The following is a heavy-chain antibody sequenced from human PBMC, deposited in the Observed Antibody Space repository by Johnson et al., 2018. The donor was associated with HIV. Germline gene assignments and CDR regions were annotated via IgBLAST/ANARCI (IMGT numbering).Heavy chain of an antibody. CDR1: GFTFSNAW. V-gene: IGHV3-15*01. D-gene: IGHD2-2*01. J-gene: IGHJ3*02. CDR3: TADAPGMCSTSGRDAFDI. CDR2: IKSKTDGGTT. Sequence: VQLVESGGGLVKPGGSLRLSCAASGFTFSNAWMSWVRQAPGKGLEWVGRIKSKTDGGTTDYTAPVKGRFTISRDDSKNTLYLQMNSLKTEDTAVYYCTADAPGMCSTSGRDAFDIWGQGTMGTVSS.